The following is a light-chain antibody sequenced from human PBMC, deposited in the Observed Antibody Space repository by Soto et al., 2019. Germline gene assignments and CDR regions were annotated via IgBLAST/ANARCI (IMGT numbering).Light chain of an antibody. Sequence: EIVMTQSPATLSVSPGERATLSCRASQSVSSNLAWYQQKPGQAPRLLIYGASTRATGIPARFSGSGSGTEFTLTISSLQSEDFAVYYCQPYNNCPQTFGQGTKLEIK. J-gene: IGKJ2*01. CDR2: GAS. CDR1: QSVSSN. V-gene: IGKV3-15*01. CDR3: QPYNNCPQT.